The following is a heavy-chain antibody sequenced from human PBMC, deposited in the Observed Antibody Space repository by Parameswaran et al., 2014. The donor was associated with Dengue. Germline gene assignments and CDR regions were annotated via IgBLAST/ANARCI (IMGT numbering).Heavy chain of an antibody. CDR1: GGSISSTDFY. D-gene: IGHD3-3*01. CDR3: ARRIDIVEWLGAGRRGHDKWFDP. V-gene: IGHV4-39*01. J-gene: IGHJ5*02. Sequence: ASETLSLTCTVSGGSISSTDFYWGWIRQPPGRGLEWVGEIYYTGSTYYNPSLKSRAIISVDMSRNQFSLNLNSVTAADTAMYYCARRIDIVEWLGAGRRGHDKWFDPWGQGALVTVSS. CDR2: IYYTGST.